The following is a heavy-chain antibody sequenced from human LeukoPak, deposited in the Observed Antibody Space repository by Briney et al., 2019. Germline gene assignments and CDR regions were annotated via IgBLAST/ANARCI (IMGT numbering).Heavy chain of an antibody. CDR1: GFTFSDYY. Sequence: GGSLRLSCAASGFTFSDYYMSWIRQAPGKGLEWVSYISSSGSTIYYADSVKGRFTISRDNAKNSLYLQMNSLRAEDTAVCYCAREGRIVVVIPSGGMDVWGQGTTVTVSS. CDR3: AREGRIVVVIPSGGMDV. CDR2: ISSSGSTI. D-gene: IGHD3-22*01. J-gene: IGHJ6*02. V-gene: IGHV3-11*01.